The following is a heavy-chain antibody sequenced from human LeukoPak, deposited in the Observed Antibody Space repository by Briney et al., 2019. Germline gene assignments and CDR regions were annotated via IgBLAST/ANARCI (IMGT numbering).Heavy chain of an antibody. Sequence: WASVKVFCEASGRTFSRYDISWVRQAPGQGLEWMVGIIPIFGKTNYAQKFQGRVTITADKSTSTAYMELSSLRSEDTAVYYCARAGSGDYYYYGMDVWGQGTTVTVSS. V-gene: IGHV1-69*06. D-gene: IGHD3-10*01. CDR1: GRTFSRYD. J-gene: IGHJ6*02. CDR2: IIPIFGKT. CDR3: ARAGSGDYYYYGMDV.